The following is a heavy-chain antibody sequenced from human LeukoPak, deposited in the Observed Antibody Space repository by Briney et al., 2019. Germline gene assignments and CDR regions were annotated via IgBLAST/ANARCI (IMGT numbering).Heavy chain of an antibody. D-gene: IGHD3-10*01. CDR3: AKDLVEGFRGVIITGDY. CDR2: ISGSGGST. J-gene: IGHJ4*02. Sequence: GGSLRLSCAASGFTFSSYAMSWVRQAPGKGLEWVSAISGSGGSTYYADSVKGRFTISRDNSKNTLYLQTNSLRAEDTAVYYCAKDLVEGFRGVIITGDYWGQGTLVTVSS. V-gene: IGHV3-23*01. CDR1: GFTFSSYA.